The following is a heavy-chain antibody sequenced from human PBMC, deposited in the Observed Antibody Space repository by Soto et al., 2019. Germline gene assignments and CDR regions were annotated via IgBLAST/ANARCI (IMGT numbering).Heavy chain of an antibody. CDR2: IYYSGST. CDR3: ARAGLEWSYNWFDP. J-gene: IGHJ5*02. V-gene: IGHV4-30-4*01. Sequence: SETLSLTCPVSGGSISSGDYYWSWIRQPPGKGLEWIGYIYYSGSTYYNPSLKSRVTISVDTSKNQFSLKLSSVTAADTAVYYCARAGLEWSYNWFDPWGQGTLVTVSS. CDR1: GGSISSGDYY. D-gene: IGHD3-3*01.